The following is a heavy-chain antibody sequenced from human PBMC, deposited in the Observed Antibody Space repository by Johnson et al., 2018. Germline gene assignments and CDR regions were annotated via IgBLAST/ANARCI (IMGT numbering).Heavy chain of an antibody. D-gene: IGHD2-2*01. CDR2: IKSKIDGGTT. J-gene: IGHJ6*03. CDR1: GFTFSNAW. V-gene: IGHV3-15*01. Sequence: EVQLVESGGGLVKPGGSLRLSCAASGFTFSNAWMSWVRQAPGKGLEWVGRIKSKIDGGTTDYAAPVKGRFSISGDDSKKTLFLQMDSLKTEDTAVYYCTTWIVVVNPDYMDGWGKGTTVTVSS. CDR3: TTWIVVVNPDYMDG.